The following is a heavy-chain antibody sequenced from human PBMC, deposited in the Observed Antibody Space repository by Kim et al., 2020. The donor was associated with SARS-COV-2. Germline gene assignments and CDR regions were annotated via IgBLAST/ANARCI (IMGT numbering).Heavy chain of an antibody. V-gene: IGHV3-21*01. D-gene: IGHD6-13*01. CDR1: GFTFSSYS. CDR3: ARAVYSSSWSASGHAFDI. CDR2: ISSSSSYI. Sequence: GGSLRLSCAASGFTFSSYSMNWVRQAPGKGLEWVSSISSSSSYIYYADSVKGRFTISRDNAKNSLYLQMNSLRAEDTAVYYCARAVYSSSWSASGHAFDIWGQGTMVTVSS. J-gene: IGHJ3*02.